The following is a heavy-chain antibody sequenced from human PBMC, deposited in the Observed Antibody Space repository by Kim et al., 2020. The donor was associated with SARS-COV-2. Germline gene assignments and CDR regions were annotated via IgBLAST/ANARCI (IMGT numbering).Heavy chain of an antibody. Sequence: SLRLSCAASGFTFDDYAMHWVRQAPGKGLEWVSGISWNSGSIGYADSVKGRFTISRDNAKNSLYLQMNSLRAEDTALYYCAKGASARRTYYYYGMDVW. V-gene: IGHV3-9*01. CDR3: AKGASARRTYYYYGMDV. CDR1: GFTFDDYA. CDR2: ISWNSGSI. D-gene: IGHD6-6*01. J-gene: IGHJ6*01.